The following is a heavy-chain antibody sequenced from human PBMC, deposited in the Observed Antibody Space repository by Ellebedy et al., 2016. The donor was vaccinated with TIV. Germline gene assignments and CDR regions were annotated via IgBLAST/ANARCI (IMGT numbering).Heavy chain of an antibody. V-gene: IGHV4-31*03. J-gene: IGHJ4*02. CDR1: GGSISSGAYY. CDR2: IYYSGST. D-gene: IGHD4-17*01. CDR3: ARESDDYGDYYYFDY. Sequence: SETLSLTXTVSGGSISSGAYYWSWIRQHPGKGLEWIGYIYYSGSTYYNPSLKSRVTMSIDTSKNQFSLKLSSVTAADTAVYYCARESDDYGDYYYFDYWGQGTLVTVSS.